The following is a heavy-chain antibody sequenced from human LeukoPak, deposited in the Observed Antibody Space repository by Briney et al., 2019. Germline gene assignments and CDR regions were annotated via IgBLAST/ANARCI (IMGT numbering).Heavy chain of an antibody. CDR1: GFTFSSYA. CDR2: ISGSGGST. D-gene: IGHD6-19*01. CDR3: AKASSSGWYYYFDY. Sequence: GGSLRLSCAASGFTFSSYAMSWVRQAPGKGLEWVSAISGSGGSTYYADSVKGRFTISRDNSKNTLYLQMNSLRAEDTAVYYCAKASSSGWYYYFDYWGQGTLVTVSP. J-gene: IGHJ4*02. V-gene: IGHV3-23*01.